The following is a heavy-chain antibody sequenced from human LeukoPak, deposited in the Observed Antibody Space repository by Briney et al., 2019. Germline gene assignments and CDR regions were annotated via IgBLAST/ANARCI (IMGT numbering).Heavy chain of an antibody. CDR2: IYYSGST. J-gene: IGHJ6*03. Sequence: SETLSLTCTVSNGSISSRSYYWGWIRQPPGKGLEWIGSIYYSGSTYYNPSLKSRVTISLDTSKNQFSLRLSSVTAADTAMYYCARDSDYYYYYTDVWGKGTTVTVSS. V-gene: IGHV4-39*07. CDR3: ARDSDYYYYYTDV. CDR1: NGSISSRSYY.